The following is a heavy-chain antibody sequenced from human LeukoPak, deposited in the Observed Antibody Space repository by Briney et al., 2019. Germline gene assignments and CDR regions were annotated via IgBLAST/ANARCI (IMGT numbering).Heavy chain of an antibody. J-gene: IGHJ4*02. CDR2: IYYSGST. CDR1: GGSISSGGYY. Sequence: SQTLSLTCTVSGGSISSGGYYWSWIRQHPGKGLEWIGYIYYSGSTYYNPSLKSRVTISVDTSKNQFSLKLSSVTAADTAVYYCASESYCGGDCYSWFDYWGQGTLVTVSS. V-gene: IGHV4-31*03. CDR3: ASESYCGGDCYSWFDY. D-gene: IGHD2-21*02.